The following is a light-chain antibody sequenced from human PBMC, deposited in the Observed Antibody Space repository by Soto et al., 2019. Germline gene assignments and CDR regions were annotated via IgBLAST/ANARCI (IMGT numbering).Light chain of an antibody. V-gene: IGLV2-14*01. CDR1: SSDVGGYNY. J-gene: IGLJ1*01. CDR2: DVS. CDR3: SSYTSSRTRV. Sequence: QSALTQPASVSGSPRQSITISCTGTSSDVGGYNYVSWYQQHPGKAPKLMIYDVSNRPSGVSNRFSGSKSGNTASLTISGLQAEDGADYYCSSYTSSRTRVFGTGTKLTVL.